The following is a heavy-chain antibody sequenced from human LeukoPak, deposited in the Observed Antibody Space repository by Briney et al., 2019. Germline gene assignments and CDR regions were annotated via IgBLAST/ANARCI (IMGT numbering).Heavy chain of an antibody. CDR1: GGSFSGYY. CDR3: ARERAVTTYYYFDY. J-gene: IGHJ4*02. Sequence: SETLSLTCAVYGGSFSGYYWSWIRQPPGKGREWIGEINHSGSTNYNPSLKSRVTISVDTSKNQFSLKLSSVTAADTAVYYCARERAVTTYYYFDYWGQGTLVTVSS. D-gene: IGHD4-17*01. CDR2: INHSGST. V-gene: IGHV4-34*01.